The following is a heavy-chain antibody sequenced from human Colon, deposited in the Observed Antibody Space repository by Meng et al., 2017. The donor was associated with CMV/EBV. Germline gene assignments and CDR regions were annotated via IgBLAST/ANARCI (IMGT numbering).Heavy chain of an antibody. CDR3: ARDDFTTSSYDL. CDR1: GFNFRTSW. CDR2: INSDGSSI. V-gene: IGHV3-74*01. Sequence: GESLKISCAASGFNFRTSWIHWVRQAPGKGLVWVSRINSDGSSISDADFVKGRFTISRDNARNTVFLQLNSLTADDPALYYCARDDFTTSSYDLWGQGTLVTVSS. J-gene: IGHJ4*02. D-gene: IGHD3-16*01.